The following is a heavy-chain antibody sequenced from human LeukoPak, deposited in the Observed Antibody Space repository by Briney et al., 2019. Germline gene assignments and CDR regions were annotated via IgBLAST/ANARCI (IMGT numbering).Heavy chain of an antibody. D-gene: IGHD3-22*01. CDR3: MPSPRGTFYSDSSGPK. J-gene: IGHJ4*02. V-gene: IGHV3-66*01. CDR1: GFAVGSNY. CDR2: IYSGGSR. Sequence: GGSLRLSCVASGFAVGSNYMSWVRQAPGKGLEWVSIIYSGGSRYYADPVKGRFTISRDNSKNTLYLQMSSLRAEDTALYYCMPSPRGTFYSDSSGPKGGQGTLVTVSS.